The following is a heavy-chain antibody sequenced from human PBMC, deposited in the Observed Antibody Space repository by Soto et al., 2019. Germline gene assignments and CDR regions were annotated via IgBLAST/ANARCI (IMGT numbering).Heavy chain of an antibody. V-gene: IGHV1-69*13. CDR2: IIPLFATT. J-gene: IGHJ4*02. D-gene: IGHD6-19*01. CDR1: GGTFRKYA. CDR3: ARNWFSVAGRFHFDY. Sequence: SVKVSCKASGGTFRKYAISWVRQAPGQGLEWMGGIIPLFATTNYAQKFQGRVTITADESTSTAYMELISLRSDDTAVYYCARNWFSVAGRFHFDYWGQGIPVTVSS.